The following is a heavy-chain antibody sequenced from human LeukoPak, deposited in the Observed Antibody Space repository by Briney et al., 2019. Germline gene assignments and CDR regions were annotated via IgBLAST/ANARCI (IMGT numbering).Heavy chain of an antibody. Sequence: GGSLRLSCAASGFTFSSYWMSWVRQAPGKGLEWVANIKQDGSEKYYVDSVKGRFTISRDNAKNSLYLQMNSLRAEDTAVYYCARDLEGHICYFDYWGPRTLVTVSS. V-gene: IGHV3-7*01. CDR3: ARDLEGHICYFDY. CDR1: GFTFSSYW. J-gene: IGHJ4*02. CDR2: IKQDGSEK. D-gene: IGHD2-21*01.